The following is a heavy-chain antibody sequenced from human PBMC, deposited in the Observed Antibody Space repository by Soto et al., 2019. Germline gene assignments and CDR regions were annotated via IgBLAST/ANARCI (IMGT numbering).Heavy chain of an antibody. CDR1: GCSISSGGYS. Sequence: PSETLSLTCAVSGCSISSGGYSWGWIRQPPGKGLEWIGYIYHSVSTYYNPSLKSRVTISVDRSKNQFSLKLSSVTAADTAVYYCARIPSPWGQGTLVTVSS. D-gene: IGHD2-21*01. V-gene: IGHV4-30-2*01. CDR3: ARIPSP. CDR2: IYHSVST. J-gene: IGHJ5*02.